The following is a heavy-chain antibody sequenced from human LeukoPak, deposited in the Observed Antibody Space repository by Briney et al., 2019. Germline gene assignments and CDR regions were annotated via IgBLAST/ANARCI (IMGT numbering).Heavy chain of an antibody. CDR3: ARQSVVGATTLDP. J-gene: IGHJ5*02. Sequence: GGSLRLSCAASGFTFNDYYMSWVRQAPGKGLEWISYISSSGSSIYYADSVKGRFTTSRDNAKNSLYLQMNSLRAEDTAVYYCARQSVVGATTLDPWGQGTLVTVSS. CDR1: GFTFNDYY. CDR2: ISSSGSSI. V-gene: IGHV3-11*01. D-gene: IGHD1-26*01.